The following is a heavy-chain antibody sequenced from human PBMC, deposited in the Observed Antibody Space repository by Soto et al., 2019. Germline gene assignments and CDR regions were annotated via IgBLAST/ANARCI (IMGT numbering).Heavy chain of an antibody. CDR2: INSDGSST. Sequence: LSLPCAASGFTFSSYWMHWVRQAPGKGLVWVSRINSDGSSTSYADSVKGRFTISRDNAKNTLYLQMNSLRAEXTXVYYCXXDRVVPAAQYYYYYGMDVWGQGTTVTVXS. CDR3: XXDRVVPAAQYYYYYGMDV. J-gene: IGHJ6*02. V-gene: IGHV3-74*01. D-gene: IGHD2-2*01. CDR1: GFTFSSYW.